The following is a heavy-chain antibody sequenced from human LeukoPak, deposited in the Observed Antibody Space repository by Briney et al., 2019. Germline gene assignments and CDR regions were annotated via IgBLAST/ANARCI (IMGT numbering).Heavy chain of an antibody. Sequence: GGSLRLSCAASGFAFSSYGMHWVRQAPGKGLEGVAVIWFDGSNKYYAGSVKGRFTISRDNSENTVYLQMNSLRAEDTAVYYCARRLYCSGTSCYTGPDAFDVWGQGTVVTVSS. D-gene: IGHD2-2*02. CDR1: GFAFSSYG. CDR2: IWFDGSNK. V-gene: IGHV3-33*01. CDR3: ARRLYCSGTSCYTGPDAFDV. J-gene: IGHJ3*01.